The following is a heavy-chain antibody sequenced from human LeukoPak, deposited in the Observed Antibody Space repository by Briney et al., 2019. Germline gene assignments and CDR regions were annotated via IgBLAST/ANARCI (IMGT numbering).Heavy chain of an antibody. Sequence: ASVTVSCKASGYTFTDYYMHWVRQAPGQGPEWMGWISPNSGGTNYAQSFKGRVTMTKDTSISTAYMELTSLTSDDTAVYYCARDLPKIGYVGAFDIWGQGTMVTVSS. D-gene: IGHD5-12*01. CDR1: GYTFTDYY. V-gene: IGHV1-2*02. CDR2: ISPNSGGT. J-gene: IGHJ3*02. CDR3: ARDLPKIGYVGAFDI.